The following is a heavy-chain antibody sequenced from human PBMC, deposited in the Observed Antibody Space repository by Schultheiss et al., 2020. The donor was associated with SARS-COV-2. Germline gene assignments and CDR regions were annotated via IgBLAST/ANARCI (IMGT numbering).Heavy chain of an antibody. CDR1: GGSFSGYY. CDR2: IYYSGST. D-gene: IGHD4-23*01. CDR3: ARDRQGVTEFDY. J-gene: IGHJ4*02. Sequence: SETLSLTCVVYGGSFSGYYWSWIRQPPGKGLEWIGYIYYSGSTSYNPSLKSRVTMTTDTSTSTAYMELRSLRSDDTAVYYCARDRQGVTEFDYWGQGTLVTVSS. V-gene: IGHV4-59*01.